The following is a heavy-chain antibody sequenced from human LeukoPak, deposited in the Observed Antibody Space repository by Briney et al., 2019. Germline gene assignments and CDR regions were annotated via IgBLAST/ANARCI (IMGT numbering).Heavy chain of an antibody. CDR2: ISWNSGSI. J-gene: IGHJ6*02. CDR3: AKDIRGPAYSSGWYYYYGMDV. V-gene: IGHV3-9*01. CDR1: GFTFDDYA. D-gene: IGHD6-19*01. Sequence: LRLSCAASGFTFDDYAMHWVRQAPGKGLEWVSGISWNSGSIGYADSVKGRFTISRDNAKNSLYLQMNSLRAEDTALYYCAKDIRGPAYSSGWYYYYGMDVWGQGTTVTVSS.